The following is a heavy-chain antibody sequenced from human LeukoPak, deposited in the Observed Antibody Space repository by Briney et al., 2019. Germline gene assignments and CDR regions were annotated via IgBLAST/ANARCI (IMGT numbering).Heavy chain of an antibody. CDR3: AKDMDYGDPRGFDY. D-gene: IGHD4-17*01. V-gene: IGHV3-9*01. CDR1: GFTFSSYA. Sequence: GGSLRLSCAASGFTFSSYAMSWVRQAPGKGLEWVSGISWNSGSIGYADSVKGRFTISRDNAKNSLYLQMNSLRAEDTALYYCAKDMDYGDPRGFDYWGQGTLVTVSS. CDR2: ISWNSGSI. J-gene: IGHJ4*02.